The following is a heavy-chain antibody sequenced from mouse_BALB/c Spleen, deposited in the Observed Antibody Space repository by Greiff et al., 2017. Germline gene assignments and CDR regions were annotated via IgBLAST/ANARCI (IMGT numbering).Heavy chain of an antibody. CDR2: IDPENGDT. Sequence: VHVKQSGAELVRSGASVKLSCTASGFDINDYYMHWVKQRPEQGLEWIGWIDPENGDTEYAPKFQGKATMTADTTSNTAYLQLSSLTSEDTAVYYCNLRYDRDYYAIDYWGQGTSVTVSA. J-gene: IGHJ4*01. V-gene: IGHV14-4*02. CDR3: NLRYDRDYYAIDY. CDR1: GFDINDYY. D-gene: IGHD2-14*01.